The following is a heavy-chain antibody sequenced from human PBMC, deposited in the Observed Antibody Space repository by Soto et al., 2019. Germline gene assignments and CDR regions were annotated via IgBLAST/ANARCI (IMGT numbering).Heavy chain of an antibody. CDR2: TRNKPNSYTT. CDR3: AMEGSGPGWT. J-gene: IGHJ5*02. V-gene: IGHV3-72*01. CDR1: GFTFSDHY. Sequence: GSLRLSCAASGFTFSDHYMDWVRQAPGKGLEWVGRTRNKPNSYTTEYAASVRGRFTISSDDSKNSLYLQMNSLKTEDTAVYYCAMEGSGPGWTWGQGTLVTVS. D-gene: IGHD3-10*01.